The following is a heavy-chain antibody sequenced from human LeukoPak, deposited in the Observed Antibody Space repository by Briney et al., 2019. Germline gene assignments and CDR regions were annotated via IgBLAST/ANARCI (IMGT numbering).Heavy chain of an antibody. CDR3: ARQTYSSSWYVDYYYYMDV. V-gene: IGHV4-59*01. Sequence: SETLSLTCTVSGGSISSYYWSWIRQPPGKGLEWIGYIYYSGSTNYNPSLKSRATISVDTSKNQFSLKLSSVTAADTAVYYCARQTYSSSWYVDYYYYMDVWGKGTTVTVSS. D-gene: IGHD6-13*01. CDR1: GGSISSYY. CDR2: IYYSGST. J-gene: IGHJ6*03.